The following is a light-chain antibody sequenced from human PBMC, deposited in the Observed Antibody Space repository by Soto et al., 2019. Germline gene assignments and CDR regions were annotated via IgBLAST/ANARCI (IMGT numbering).Light chain of an antibody. CDR1: QSVSTNS. CDR2: AAS. J-gene: IGKJ4*01. V-gene: IGKV3-20*01. Sequence: EIVLTQSPDTLSLSPGERATLSCRASQSVSTNSLAWYQQKPGQAPRPLIYAASSRASCTPDRFSGSGSGKEFTLIISRLEPEDFAVYYCQQYGSSVLTFGGGTKVEIK. CDR3: QQYGSSVLT.